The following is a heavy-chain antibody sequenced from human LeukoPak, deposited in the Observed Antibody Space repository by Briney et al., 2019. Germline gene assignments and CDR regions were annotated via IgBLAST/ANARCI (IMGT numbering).Heavy chain of an antibody. V-gene: IGHV3-13*04. J-gene: IGHJ4*02. CDR3: VRGIGNYYDSGASDC. D-gene: IGHD3-10*01. CDR1: GITLSGYD. CDR2: IGSAGDT. Sequence: GRSLRLSCAASGITLSGYDMHWVRQSTGKGLEWVSGIGSAGDTYYADSVKGRFTISREDAKKSLYLQMNSLRAGDTALYYCVRGIGNYYDSGASDCWGQGTRVTVAP.